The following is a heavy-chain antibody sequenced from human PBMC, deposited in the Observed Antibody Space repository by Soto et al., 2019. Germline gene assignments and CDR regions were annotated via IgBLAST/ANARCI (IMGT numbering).Heavy chain of an antibody. Sequence: GGSLRLSCAASGFTFSSYGMHWVRQAPGKGLEWVAVISYDGSNKYYADSVRGRFTISRDNSKNTLYLQMNSLRAEDTAVYYCAKDRLRLGELPPLYWGQGTLVTVSS. J-gene: IGHJ4*02. D-gene: IGHD3-16*01. CDR2: ISYDGSNK. CDR1: GFTFSSYG. V-gene: IGHV3-30*18. CDR3: AKDRLRLGELPPLY.